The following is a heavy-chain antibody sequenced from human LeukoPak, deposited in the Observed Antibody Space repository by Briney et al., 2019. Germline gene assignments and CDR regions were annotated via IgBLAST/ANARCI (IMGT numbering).Heavy chain of an antibody. CDR3: ARDLGYSSGRHNAFNV. CDR1: GFSFSDYD. J-gene: IGHJ3*01. D-gene: IGHD6-19*01. V-gene: IGHV3-13*01. Sequence: QSGGSLRLSCTVSGFSFSDYDMHWVRQGPGAGLEWVSAIVSVGDTYYADSVKGRFTIYRENDKNSLFLQMNSLTTGDTAVYYCARDLGYSSGRHNAFNVWGQGTMVTVSS. CDR2: IVSVGDT.